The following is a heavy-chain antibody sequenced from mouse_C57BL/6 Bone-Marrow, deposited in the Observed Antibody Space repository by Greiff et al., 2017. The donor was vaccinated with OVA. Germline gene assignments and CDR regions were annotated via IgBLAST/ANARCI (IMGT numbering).Heavy chain of an antibody. D-gene: IGHD1-1*01. V-gene: IGHV1-76*01. J-gene: IGHJ1*03. CDR3: ARGDYGSSHWYFDV. CDR2: IYPGSGNT. CDR1: GYTFTDYY. Sequence: VQLQQSGAELVRPGASVKLSCKASGYTFTDYYINWVNQRPGQGLEWIARIYPGSGNTYYNEKFKGKATLTAEKSSSTAYMQLSSLTSEDSAVYFCARGDYGSSHWYFDVWGTGTTVTVSS.